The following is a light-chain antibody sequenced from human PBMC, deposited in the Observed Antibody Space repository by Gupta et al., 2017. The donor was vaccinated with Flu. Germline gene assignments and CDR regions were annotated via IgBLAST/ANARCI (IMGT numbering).Light chain of an antibody. CDR2: KAS. CDR1: QRVGSR. V-gene: IGKV1-5*03. J-gene: IGKJ1*01. Sequence: VGDRVTITCRASQRVGSRLTWYQQKPGKAPKLLIYKASSLESGVPSRFSGSGSGTEFTLTISSLQPDDSATYYCQQFDTYWTFGQGTKVEIK. CDR3: QQFDTYWT.